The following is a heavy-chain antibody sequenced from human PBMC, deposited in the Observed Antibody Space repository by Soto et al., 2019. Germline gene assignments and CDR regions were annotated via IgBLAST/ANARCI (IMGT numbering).Heavy chain of an antibody. V-gene: IGHV3-21*01. Sequence: EVQLVESGGGLVKPGGSLRLSCAASGFTFSSYSMNWVRQAPGKGLEWVSSISSSSSYIYYADSVKGRFTISRDNAKNSLYLQMKSLRAEDTAVYYCARGEGGSYYYYGMDVWGQGTTVTVSS. D-gene: IGHD3-16*01. CDR3: ARGEGGSYYYYGMDV. J-gene: IGHJ6*02. CDR1: GFTFSSYS. CDR2: ISSSSSYI.